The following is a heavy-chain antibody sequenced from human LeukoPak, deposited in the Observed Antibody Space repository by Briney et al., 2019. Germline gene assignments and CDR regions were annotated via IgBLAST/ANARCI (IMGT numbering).Heavy chain of an antibody. CDR3: ARAPYSSPFDY. V-gene: IGHV4-30-2*01. D-gene: IGHD6-13*01. CDR2: IYHSGST. Sequence: SETLSLTCTVSGGSISSGGYYWSWIRQPPGKGLEWIGYIYHSGSTYYNPSLKSRVTISVDRSKNQFSLKLSSVTAADTAVYYCARAPYSSPFDYWGQGTLVTVSS. CDR1: GGSISSGGYY. J-gene: IGHJ4*02.